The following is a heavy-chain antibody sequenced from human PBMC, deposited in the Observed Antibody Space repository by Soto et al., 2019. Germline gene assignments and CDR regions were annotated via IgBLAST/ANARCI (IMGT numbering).Heavy chain of an antibody. CDR2: IYYSGST. J-gene: IGHJ4*02. V-gene: IGHV4-39*01. CDR3: ARGYDILTGPLDY. D-gene: IGHD3-9*01. CDR1: GGSIISSNFY. Sequence: PSETLSLTCTVSGGSIISSNFYWGWIRQPPGKGLEWIAIIYYSGSTYYNPSLKSRVTISVDTSKSQFSLNLNSVTAADTAVYYCARGYDILTGPLDYWGPGTLVTV.